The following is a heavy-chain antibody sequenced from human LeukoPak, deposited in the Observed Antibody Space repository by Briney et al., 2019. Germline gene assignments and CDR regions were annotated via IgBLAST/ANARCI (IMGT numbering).Heavy chain of an antibody. V-gene: IGHV1-18*01. CDR1: GYTFTNFG. Sequence: VASVKVSCKASGYTFTNFGINWVRQAPGQGLEWMGGISAYNGNKNYAQKLQGRVTMTTDTSTSTAYMELRSLRSDDTAVYYCARVLTGYDYVWGSYRLNWFDPWGQGTLVTVSS. J-gene: IGHJ5*02. D-gene: IGHD3-16*02. CDR2: ISAYNGNK. CDR3: ARVLTGYDYVWGSYRLNWFDP.